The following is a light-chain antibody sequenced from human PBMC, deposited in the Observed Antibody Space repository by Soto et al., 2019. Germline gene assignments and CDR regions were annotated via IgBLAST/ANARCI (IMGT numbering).Light chain of an antibody. CDR3: SSYTSGNTLYV. V-gene: IGLV2-14*01. CDR1: SSDVGFYNY. J-gene: IGLJ1*01. Sequence: QSALTQPASVSGSPGQSITISCTGTSSDVGFYNYVSWYQQHPGKVPRLIIYQVSNRPSGISNRFSGSKSGNTASLTISGLEAEDEADYYCSSYTSGNTLYVFGTGTKVTVL. CDR2: QVS.